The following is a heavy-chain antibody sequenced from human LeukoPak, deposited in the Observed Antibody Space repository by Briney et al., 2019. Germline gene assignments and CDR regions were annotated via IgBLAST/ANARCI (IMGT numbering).Heavy chain of an antibody. J-gene: IGHJ4*02. CDR1: GFTFSSYA. CDR2: ISGSGGST. D-gene: IGHD2-2*01. V-gene: IGHV3-23*01. Sequence: PGGSLRLSCAVSGFTFSSYAMSWVRQAPGKGLEWVSAISGSGGSTYYADSVKGRFTISRDNSKNTLYLQMNSLRAEDTAVYYCAKRRYCSSTSCPGAVDYWGQGTLVTVSS. CDR3: AKRRYCSSTSCPGAVDY.